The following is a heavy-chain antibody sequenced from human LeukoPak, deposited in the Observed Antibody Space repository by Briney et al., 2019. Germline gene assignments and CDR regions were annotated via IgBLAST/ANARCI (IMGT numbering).Heavy chain of an antibody. D-gene: IGHD2-15*01. CDR2: IDYGGNT. J-gene: IGHJ4*02. CDR1: GGSISGSAYH. Sequence: PSETLSLTCTVSGGSISGSAYHWGWIRQPPGKGLEWIGTIDYGGNTYYNLSLKSRVIIFLDTSKNQFSLKLSSVTAADTAVYYCARLWSTSCKGGSCPHQPNYWGQGTRVTVPS. V-gene: IGHV4-39*01. CDR3: ARLWSTSCKGGSCPHQPNY.